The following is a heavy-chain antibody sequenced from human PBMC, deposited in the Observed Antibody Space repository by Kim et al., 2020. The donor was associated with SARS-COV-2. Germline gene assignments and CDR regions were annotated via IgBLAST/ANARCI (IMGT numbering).Heavy chain of an antibody. V-gene: IGHV3-9*01. J-gene: IGHJ4*02. Sequence: GGSLRLSCAASGFTFDDYAMHWVRQAPGKGLEWVSGISWNSGSIGYADSVKGRFTISRDNAKNSLYLQMNSLRAEDTALYYCAKDLSRSITYFDSWGQGT. CDR1: GFTFDDYA. CDR3: AKDLSRSITYFDS. CDR2: ISWNSGSI. D-gene: IGHD3-10*01.